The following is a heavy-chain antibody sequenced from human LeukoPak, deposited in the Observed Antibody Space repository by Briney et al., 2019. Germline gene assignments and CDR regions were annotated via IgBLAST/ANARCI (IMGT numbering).Heavy chain of an antibody. CDR3: ARTPTAAGKWSDY. CDR1: GFSLSDGTMG. Sequence: SGPTLVNPTETLTLTCAISGFSLSDGTMGVSWIRQPPGKALEWLAHIFSNDEKSYSTSLKTRLTISKDTSKNRVVLTMTNMDPVDTATYYCARTPTAAGKWSDYWGQGTLVTVSS. CDR2: IFSNDEK. V-gene: IGHV2-26*03. J-gene: IGHJ4*02. D-gene: IGHD1-14*01.